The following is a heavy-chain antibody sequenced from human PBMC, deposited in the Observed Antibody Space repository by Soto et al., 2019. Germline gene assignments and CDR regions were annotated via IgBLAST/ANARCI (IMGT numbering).Heavy chain of an antibody. V-gene: IGHV4-39*01. J-gene: IGHJ5*02. CDR3: ARQPTTGDTDLWFDP. D-gene: IGHD2-21*01. CDR1: GGSISTSRSY. Sequence: SETLSLTCSVSGGSISTSRSYWAWIRQPPGKGLEWLANIFYSGNTFYNPSLASRVSVSVDTSKNEFSLKLRSVTAADMAVYYCARQPTTGDTDLWFDPWGQGTLVTVSS. CDR2: IFYSGNT.